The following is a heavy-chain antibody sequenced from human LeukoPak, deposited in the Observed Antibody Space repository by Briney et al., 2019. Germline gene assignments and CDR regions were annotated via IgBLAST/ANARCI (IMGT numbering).Heavy chain of an antibody. CDR1: GFTFSNYW. V-gene: IGHV3-74*01. CDR2: IYVDGRTT. CDR3: IRDFRSADL. J-gene: IGHJ5*02. Sequence: GGSLRLSCVASGFTFSNYWMHWVRHPPGKGLVWVSRIYVDGRTTNYADSVKGRFTISRDNAKNTVYLEMNSLSVEDTATYYCIRDFRSADLWGQGTLATVTS.